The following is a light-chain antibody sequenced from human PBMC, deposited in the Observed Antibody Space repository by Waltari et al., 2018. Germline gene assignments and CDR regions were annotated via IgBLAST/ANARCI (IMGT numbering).Light chain of an antibody. CDR2: QDS. V-gene: IGLV3-1*01. CDR1: NLDNKY. CDR3: QAWDSSRGYV. Sequence: SYEVTQPPSVSVSPGQTASITCSGDNLDNKYVYWYQQKAGQAPALVIYQDSKRPSGIPELFSGSNSGNTATLTISGTQALDEADYYCQAWDSSRGYVFGTGTKVTVL. J-gene: IGLJ1*01.